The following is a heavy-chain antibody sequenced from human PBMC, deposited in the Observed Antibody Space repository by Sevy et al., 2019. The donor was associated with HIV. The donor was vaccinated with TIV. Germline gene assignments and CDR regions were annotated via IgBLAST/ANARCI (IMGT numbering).Heavy chain of an antibody. CDR2: ISSSGSTI. J-gene: IGHJ4*02. V-gene: IGHV3-11*01. CDR3: AGEGGITMVRGGPEGF. CDR1: GFTFSDYY. D-gene: IGHD3-10*01. Sequence: GGSLRLSCAASGFTFSDYYMSWIRQAPGKGLEWVSYISSSGSTIYYADSVKGRFTISRDNAKNSLYLQMNSLRAEDPAAYYCAGEGGITMVRGGPEGFWGQGTLVTVSS.